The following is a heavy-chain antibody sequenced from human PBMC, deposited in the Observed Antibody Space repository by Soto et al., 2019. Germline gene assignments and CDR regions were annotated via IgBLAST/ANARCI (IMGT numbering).Heavy chain of an antibody. Sequence: GGSLRLSCAASGFTFSSYSMNWVRQAPGKGLEWVSSISSSSSYIYYADSVKGRFTISRDNAKNSLYLQMNSLRAEDTAVYYCARDRGVVEGSSDTPPLKVYYYYYMDVWGKGTTVTVSS. CDR1: GFTFSSYS. CDR3: ARDRGVVEGSSDTPPLKVYYYYYMDV. J-gene: IGHJ6*03. D-gene: IGHD2-21*01. CDR2: ISSSSSYI. V-gene: IGHV3-21*01.